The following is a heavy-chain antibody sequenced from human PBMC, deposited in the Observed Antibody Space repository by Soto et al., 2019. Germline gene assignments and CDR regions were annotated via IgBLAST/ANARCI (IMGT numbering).Heavy chain of an antibody. CDR3: TRHKSSDYVQGYFQY. Sequence: PSETLSLTCSVSDGSINRRGYYWGWIRQSPGKGLEWIGSVYYSGNTYYNPSLKSRVTISVDTSKTHFSLKLTSVAVADTAIYYCTRHKSSDYVQGYFQYWSQGTLVTVSS. D-gene: IGHD4-17*01. CDR1: DGSINRRGYY. CDR2: VYYSGNT. J-gene: IGHJ1*01. V-gene: IGHV4-39*01.